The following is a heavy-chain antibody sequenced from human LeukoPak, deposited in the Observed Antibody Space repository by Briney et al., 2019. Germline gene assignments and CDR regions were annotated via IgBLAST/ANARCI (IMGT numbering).Heavy chain of an antibody. CDR2: ISGTGGST. CDR3: AKAPSGWYYYYGMDV. D-gene: IGHD6-19*01. Sequence: GGSLRLSCAASGFTFSNYAMNWVRQAPGKGLEWVSGISGTGGSTYYADSVKGRFTIPRDNSKNTLYLQMNSLRAEDTAVYYCAKAPSGWYYYYGMDVWGQGTTVTVSS. CDR1: GFTFSNYA. V-gene: IGHV3-23*01. J-gene: IGHJ6*02.